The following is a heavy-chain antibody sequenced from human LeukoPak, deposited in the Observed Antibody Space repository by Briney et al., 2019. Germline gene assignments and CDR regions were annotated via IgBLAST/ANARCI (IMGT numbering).Heavy chain of an antibody. J-gene: IGHJ4*02. CDR1: GGSISSYY. CDR2: IYTSGST. CDR3: ARERYSGSYSDFDY. Sequence: SETLSLTCTVSGGSISSYYWSWIRQPAGKGLEWIGRIYTSGSTNYNPSLKSRVTMSVDTSKNQFSLKLSSVTAADTAVYYCARERYSGSYSDFDYWGQGTLVTVSS. V-gene: IGHV4-4*07. D-gene: IGHD1-26*01.